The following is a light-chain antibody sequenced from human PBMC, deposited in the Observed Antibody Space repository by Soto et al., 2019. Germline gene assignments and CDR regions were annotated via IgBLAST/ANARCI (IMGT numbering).Light chain of an antibody. J-gene: IGKJ1*01. V-gene: IGKV1-5*01. CDR1: QSLDNC. CDR3: QQYNSYSKT. Sequence: IQRRQYACSVSACVGEWVTMACGASQSLDNCLAWYQQKPGKAPKLRIYDASSLESGVPSRFSGSGSGTEFTLTISSLQPDDFATYYCQQYNSYSKTFGQGTKVDIK. CDR2: DAS.